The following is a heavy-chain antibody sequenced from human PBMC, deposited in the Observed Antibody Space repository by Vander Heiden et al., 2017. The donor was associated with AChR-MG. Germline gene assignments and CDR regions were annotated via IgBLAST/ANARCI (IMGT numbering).Heavy chain of an antibody. CDR3: ARRGGFWSGSYGY. J-gene: IGHJ4*02. D-gene: IGHD1-26*01. CDR1: GGSFSGYY. Sequence: QVQLQQWGAGLLKPSETLSLTCAVYGGSFSGYYWSWIRQPPGKGLEWIGEINHSGSTNYNPSLKSRVTISVDTSKNQFSLKLSSVTAADTAVYYCARRGGFWSGSYGYWGQGTLVTVSS. CDR2: INHSGST. V-gene: IGHV4-34*01.